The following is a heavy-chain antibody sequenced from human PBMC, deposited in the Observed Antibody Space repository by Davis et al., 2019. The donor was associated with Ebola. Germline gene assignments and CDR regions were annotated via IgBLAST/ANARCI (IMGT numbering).Heavy chain of an antibody. D-gene: IGHD3-10*01. CDR3: ARDPDRLWFREPLGMDV. CDR2: IIPIFGTA. Sequence: SVKVSCKASGGTFSSYAISWVRHAPGQGLEWMGGIIPIFGTANYAQKFQGRVTITADESTSTAYMELSSLRSEDTAVYYCARDPDRLWFREPLGMDVWGQGTTVTVSS. V-gene: IGHV1-69*13. CDR1: GGTFSSYA. J-gene: IGHJ6*02.